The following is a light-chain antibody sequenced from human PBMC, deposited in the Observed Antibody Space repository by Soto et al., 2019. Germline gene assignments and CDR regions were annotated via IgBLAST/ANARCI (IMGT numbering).Light chain of an antibody. Sequence: QSVLTQPASMSGSPGQSITISCTGTSSDVGSYNLVSWYQQHPGKAPKLMIYEVSKRPSGVSNRFSGSKSGNTASLTISGLQAEDEADYYCCSYAGSRVFGGGTKVTVL. CDR2: EVS. J-gene: IGLJ2*01. CDR1: SSDVGSYNL. V-gene: IGLV2-23*02. CDR3: CSYAGSRV.